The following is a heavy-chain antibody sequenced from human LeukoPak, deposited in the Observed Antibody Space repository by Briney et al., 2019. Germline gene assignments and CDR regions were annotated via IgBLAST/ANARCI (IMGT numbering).Heavy chain of an antibody. CDR1: GGSTRSGRHH. J-gene: IGHJ6*03. Sequence: SETLSLTCSVSGGSTRSGRHHWAWVRQPPGKGLEFIGSLDESGRPYYNAPLKSRVTISEDSSGRQFSLNLSSVTAADTAVYYCARDLGGYPFFMDVWGRGTTVIVSS. D-gene: IGHD2-15*01. CDR2: LDESGRP. V-gene: IGHV4-39*07. CDR3: ARDLGGYPFFMDV.